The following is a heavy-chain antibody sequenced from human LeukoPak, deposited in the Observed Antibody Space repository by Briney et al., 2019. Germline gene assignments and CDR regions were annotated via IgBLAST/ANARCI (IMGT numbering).Heavy chain of an antibody. CDR3: AKDPSSGYSSSRNWFGP. CDR2: ISGSGGST. D-gene: IGHD6-13*01. Sequence: GGSLRLSCAASGFTFSSYAMSWVRQAPGKGLEWVSAISGSGGSTYYADSVKGRFTISRDNSKNTLYLQTNSLRAEDTAVYYCAKDPSSGYSSSRNWFGPWGQGTLVTVSS. V-gene: IGHV3-23*01. J-gene: IGHJ5*02. CDR1: GFTFSSYA.